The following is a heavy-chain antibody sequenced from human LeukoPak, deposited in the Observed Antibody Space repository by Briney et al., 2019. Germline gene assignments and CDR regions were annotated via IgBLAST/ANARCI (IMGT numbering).Heavy chain of an antibody. CDR2: ISSSGTTI. D-gene: IGHD2-21*02. CDR1: GFTFSDYY. V-gene: IGHV3-11*01. Sequence: GGSLRLSCAASGFTFSDYYMSWIRQAPGKGLEWVSYISSSGTTIYYADSVKGRFTISRDNSKNTLYLQMNSLRAEDTAVYYCAKDMGGGDCQFDYWGQGTLVTVSS. J-gene: IGHJ4*02. CDR3: AKDMGGGDCQFDY.